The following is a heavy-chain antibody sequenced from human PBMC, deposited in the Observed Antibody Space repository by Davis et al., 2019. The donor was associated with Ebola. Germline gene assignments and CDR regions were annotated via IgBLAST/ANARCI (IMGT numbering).Heavy chain of an antibody. D-gene: IGHD2-8*02. V-gene: IGHV3-9*01. CDR1: GFTFDDYA. CDR3: AKDEGYCTGGVCYTFDY. Sequence: SLKISCAASGFTFDDYAMHWVRQAPGKGLEWVSGISWNSGSIGYADSVKGRFTISRDNAKNSLYLQMNSLRAEDTALYYCAKDEGYCTGGVCYTFDYWGQGTLVTVSS. J-gene: IGHJ4*02. CDR2: ISWNSGSI.